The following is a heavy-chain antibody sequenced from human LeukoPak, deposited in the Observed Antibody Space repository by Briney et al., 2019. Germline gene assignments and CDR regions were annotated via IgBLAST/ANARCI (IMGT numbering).Heavy chain of an antibody. CDR3: ARDRSNALRYFDY. Sequence: GGSLRLSCAASGFTFSSYSMNWVRQAPGKGLEWVSSISSSSSYIYYADSVKGRFTISRDNAKNSLYLQMNNLRAEDTAVYYCARDRSNALRYFDYWGQGTLVTVSS. CDR2: ISSSSSYI. V-gene: IGHV3-21*01. D-gene: IGHD3-9*01. CDR1: GFTFSSYS. J-gene: IGHJ4*02.